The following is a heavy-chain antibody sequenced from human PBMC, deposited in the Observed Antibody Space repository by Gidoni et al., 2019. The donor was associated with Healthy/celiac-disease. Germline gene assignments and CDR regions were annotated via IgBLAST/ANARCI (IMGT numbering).Heavy chain of an antibody. V-gene: IGHV4-39*02. CDR1: GGSISSRSYY. J-gene: IGHJ5*02. CDR2: IYYSGST. CDR3: AREGAWAAATGRTNWFDP. D-gene: IGHD6-13*01. Sequence: QLQLQESGPGLVKPSETLSLTCTVSGGSISSRSYYWGWIRQPPGKGLEWIGSIYYSGSTYYNPSLKSRVTISVDTSKNQCSLKLSSVTAADTAVYYCAREGAWAAATGRTNWFDPWGQGTLVTVSS.